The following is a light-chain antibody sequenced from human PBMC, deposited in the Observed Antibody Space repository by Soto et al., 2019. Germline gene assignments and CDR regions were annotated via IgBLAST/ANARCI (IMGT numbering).Light chain of an antibody. Sequence: DIVMTQSPDSLAVSLGERATINCKSSQSVLYSSNNKNYLAWYQQKPGQAPRLLIYGASTRATGVPARFSGSGSGTEFTLTISSLQLEDFAVYYCQPYNNWPPWTFGPGTKVEIK. CDR3: QPYNNWPPWT. J-gene: IGKJ1*01. CDR2: GAS. V-gene: IGKV4-1*01. CDR1: QSVLYSSNNKNY.